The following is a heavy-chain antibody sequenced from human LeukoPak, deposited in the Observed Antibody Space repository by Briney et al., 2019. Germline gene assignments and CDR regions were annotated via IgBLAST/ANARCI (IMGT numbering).Heavy chain of an antibody. CDR3: ARDLELVYYDSSAYDY. D-gene: IGHD3-22*01. CDR1: GFTFSASA. CDR2: IGSEGGST. J-gene: IGHJ4*02. V-gene: IGHV3-74*01. Sequence: PGGSLRLSCAASGFTFSASAMHWVRQAPGKGLVWVSRIGSEGGSTTYADSVRGRFTISRDNARNTLYLQMNTLRAEDTAVYYCARDLELVYYDSSAYDYWGQGTLVTVSS.